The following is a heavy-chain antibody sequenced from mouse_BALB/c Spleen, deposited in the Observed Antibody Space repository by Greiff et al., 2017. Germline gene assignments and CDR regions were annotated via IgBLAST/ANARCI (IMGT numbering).Heavy chain of an antibody. Sequence: QVQLKQSGAELVRPGTSVKISCKASGYTFTNYWLGWVKQRPGHGLEWIGDIYPGGGYTNYNEKFKGKATLTADTSSSTAYMQLSSLTSEDSAVYFCARGVMITTKGYYFDYWGQGTTLTVSS. D-gene: IGHD2-4*01. CDR1: GYTFTNYW. CDR3: ARGVMITTKGYYFDY. V-gene: IGHV1-63*02. J-gene: IGHJ2*01. CDR2: IYPGGGYT.